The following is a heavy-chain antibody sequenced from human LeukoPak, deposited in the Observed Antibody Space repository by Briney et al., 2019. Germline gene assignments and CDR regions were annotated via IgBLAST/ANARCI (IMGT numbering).Heavy chain of an antibody. D-gene: IGHD2-15*01. CDR2: IRYDASDK. V-gene: IGHV3-30*02. Sequence: TGGSLRLSCAASGLTFSNFGIHWVRQAPGKGLEWVVFIRYDASDKYYVDSVKGRFAISRDNSKNTLYLQMNSLRVEDTAVYYCARDHIASSGRRYFDYWGQGTLVTVSS. J-gene: IGHJ4*02. CDR3: ARDHIASSGRRYFDY. CDR1: GLTFSNFG.